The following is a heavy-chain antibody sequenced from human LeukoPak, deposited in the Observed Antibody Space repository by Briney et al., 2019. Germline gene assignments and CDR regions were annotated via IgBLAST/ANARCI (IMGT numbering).Heavy chain of an antibody. V-gene: IGHV1-46*01. CDR3: ARAGDIDYGDYDATSFDY. CDR2: INPSGGST. CDR1: GYTFTSYY. D-gene: IGHD4-17*01. J-gene: IGHJ4*02. Sequence: KPGASVKVSCKASGYTFTSYYMHWVRQAPGQGLEWMGIINPSGGSTSYAQKFQGRVTMTRDTSTSTVYMELSSLRSEDTAVYYCARAGDIDYGDYDATSFDYWGQGTLVTVSS.